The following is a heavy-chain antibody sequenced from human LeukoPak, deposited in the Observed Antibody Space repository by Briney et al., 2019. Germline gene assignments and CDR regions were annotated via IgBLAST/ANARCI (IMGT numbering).Heavy chain of an antibody. Sequence: PGGSLRLSCAASGFTFDDYAMHWVRQAPGKGLEWVSGISWNSGSIGYADSVKGRFTISRDNAKNSLYLQMNSLRAEDTALYYGAKGKDFWSGYQPGFDYWGQGTLVTVSS. CDR3: AKGKDFWSGYQPGFDY. CDR2: ISWNSGSI. CDR1: GFTFDDYA. V-gene: IGHV3-9*01. J-gene: IGHJ4*02. D-gene: IGHD3-3*01.